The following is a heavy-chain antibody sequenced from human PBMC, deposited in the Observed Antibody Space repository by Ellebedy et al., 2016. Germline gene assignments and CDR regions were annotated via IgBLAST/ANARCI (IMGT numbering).Heavy chain of an antibody. CDR3: ARAWGYDSSGYEVDF. CDR1: GFTFSDYY. J-gene: IGHJ4*02. Sequence: GGSLRLXXTASGFTFSDYYMSWIRQAQGKGLEWVSYISGSGITIYYADSMKGRFTISRDNAKNSLYLQMNSLRAEDTAVYYCARAWGYDSSGYEVDFWGQGTLVTVSS. D-gene: IGHD3-22*01. V-gene: IGHV3-11*01. CDR2: ISGSGITI.